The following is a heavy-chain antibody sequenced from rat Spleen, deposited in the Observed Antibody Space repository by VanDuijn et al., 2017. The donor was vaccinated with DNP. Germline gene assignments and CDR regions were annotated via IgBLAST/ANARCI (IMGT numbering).Heavy chain of an antibody. Sequence: EVQLVESGGGLVQPGRSLKLSCAASGFTFSAYYMAWVRQAPAKGLEWVAYIGSPAYAPYSTDSVKGRFTISRDNAKSSLYLQMDSLRSEDTATYYCTTDLAYWGQGTLVTVSS. CDR2: IGSPAYAP. CDR3: TTDLAY. V-gene: IGHV5-20*01. CDR1: GFTFSAYY. J-gene: IGHJ3*01.